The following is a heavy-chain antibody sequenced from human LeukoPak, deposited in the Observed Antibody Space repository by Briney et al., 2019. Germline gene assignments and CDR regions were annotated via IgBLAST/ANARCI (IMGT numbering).Heavy chain of an antibody. CDR3: AKGTTVVRIDPFDY. J-gene: IGHJ4*02. CDR1: GFTFDDYA. CDR2: ISWNSGSI. Sequence: GGSLRLSCAASGFTFDDYAMHWVRQAPGKGLEWVSGISWNSGSIGYADSVKGRFTISRDNAKNSLYLQMNSLRAEDTALYYCAKGTTVVRIDPFDYWGQGTLVTVSS. D-gene: IGHD4-23*01. V-gene: IGHV3-9*01.